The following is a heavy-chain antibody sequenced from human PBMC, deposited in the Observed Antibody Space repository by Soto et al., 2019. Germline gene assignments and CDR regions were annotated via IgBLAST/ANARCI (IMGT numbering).Heavy chain of an antibody. D-gene: IGHD5-18*01. CDR3: ARERGYSYVHWGFPRMDV. CDR2: ISAYDGNP. V-gene: IGHV1-18*04. J-gene: IGHJ6*02. CDR1: GYTFTSYG. Sequence: ASVKVSCKASGYTFTSYGISWVRQAPGHGLEWMGWISAYDGNPKYAQKLQGRATMTRDTSISTAYMELSRLRSDDTAVYYCARERGYSYVHWGFPRMDVWGQGTTVTVSS.